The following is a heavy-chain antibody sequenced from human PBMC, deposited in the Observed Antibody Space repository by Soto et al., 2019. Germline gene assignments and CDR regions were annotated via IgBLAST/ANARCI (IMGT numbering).Heavy chain of an antibody. Sequence: QVHLQQWGAGLLKPSETLSLTCAVNGGAFNGYYWTWIRQSPGKGLQWIGEINHSGTVDYNPSLTGRVTFSIDTSKKQFSLTLTPVTAADTAVYYCARAGAALVRGSIGGFDYWGQGTLVTVSS. D-gene: IGHD3-10*01. CDR3: ARAGAALVRGSIGGFDY. CDR2: INHSGTV. V-gene: IGHV4-34*01. J-gene: IGHJ4*02. CDR1: GGAFNGYY.